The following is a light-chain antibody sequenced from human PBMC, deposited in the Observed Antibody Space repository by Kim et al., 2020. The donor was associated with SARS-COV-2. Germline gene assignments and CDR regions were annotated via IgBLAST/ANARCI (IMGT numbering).Light chain of an antibody. CDR1: QDISRY. CDR3: QQNYRASRT. J-gene: IGKJ1*01. Sequence: DIQMTQSPSSLSASVGDRVTITCRESQDISRYLNWYQQKPGKAPKRLIYTASSLQSGVPSRFTGSGSETDFTLTISSLQPEDCATHYCQQNYRASRTFGQGTTV. V-gene: IGKV1-39*01. CDR2: TAS.